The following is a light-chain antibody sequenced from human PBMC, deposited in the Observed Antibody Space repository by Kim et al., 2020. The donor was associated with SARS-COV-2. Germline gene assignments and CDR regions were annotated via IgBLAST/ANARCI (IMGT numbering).Light chain of an antibody. J-gene: IGKJ1*01. V-gene: IGKV3-20*01. CDR1: QSLSSF. CDR2: GAA. Sequence: LPPGERATLSCRASQSLSSFLAWYQQKPGQAPRLLIYGAAIRATGIPDRFSGSESGTDFTLAISRLEPEDSAVYYCQQYGISPGTFGQGTKVDIK. CDR3: QQYGISPGT.